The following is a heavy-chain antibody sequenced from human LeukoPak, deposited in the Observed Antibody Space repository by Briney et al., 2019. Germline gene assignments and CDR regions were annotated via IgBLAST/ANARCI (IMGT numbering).Heavy chain of an antibody. V-gene: IGHV3-7*04. D-gene: IGHD6-13*01. CDR2: INKDGSEK. CDR1: GFTFSSDW. CDR3: ARGGGTSSWYWRD. J-gene: IGHJ4*02. Sequence: GGSLRLSCAASGFTFSSDWMTWVRQTPGKGLEWVANINKDGSEKYYLDSVEGRFTISRDNAKNSLYLEMSSLRAEDTAVYSCARGGGTSSWYWRDWGQGTLVTV.